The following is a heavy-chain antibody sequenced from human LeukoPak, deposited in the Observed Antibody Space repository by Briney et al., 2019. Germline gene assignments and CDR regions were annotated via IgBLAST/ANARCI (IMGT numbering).Heavy chain of an antibody. V-gene: IGHV4-30-2*01. CDR2: ISQSGNI. CDR1: GGSISSGGYS. CDR3: ARVRHYSDSSGYYPGYFDL. D-gene: IGHD3-22*01. J-gene: IGHJ2*01. Sequence: SETLSLTCTVSGGSISSGGYSWSWIRQPPGKGLEWIGYIYHIGYISQSGNIYQNPSLKSRVTISLDTSRNQFSLKLSSVTAADTAVYYCARVRHYSDSSGYYPGYFDLWGRGTLVTVSS.